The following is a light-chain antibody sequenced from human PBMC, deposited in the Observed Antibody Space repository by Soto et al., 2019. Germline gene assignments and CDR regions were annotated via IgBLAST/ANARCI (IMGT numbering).Light chain of an antibody. CDR3: QQYNSYWWT. J-gene: IGKJ1*01. V-gene: IGKV1-5*01. CDR1: QSISSW. Sequence: IQMTQSPSSLSASLGDRVTITCRASQSISSWLAWYQQKPGKAPKLLIYDASSLESGVPSRFSGSGSGTEFTLTISSLQPDDFATYYCQQYNSYWWTFGQGTKVDIK. CDR2: DAS.